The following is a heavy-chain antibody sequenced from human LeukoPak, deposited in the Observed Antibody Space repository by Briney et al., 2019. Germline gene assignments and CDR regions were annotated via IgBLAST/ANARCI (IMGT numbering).Heavy chain of an antibody. D-gene: IGHD3-22*01. V-gene: IGHV4-34*01. J-gene: IGHJ4*02. Sequence: SETLSLTCAVYGGSFSGYYWNWIRQPPGKGLEWIGEINHSGSTNYNPSLKSRVTISVDTSKNQFSLKLSSVTAADTAVYYCARRGGGGKRRITYYYDSATARPVRNPFDYWGQGTLVTVSS. CDR3: ARRGGGGKRRITYYYDSATARPVRNPFDY. CDR1: GGSFSGYY. CDR2: INHSGST.